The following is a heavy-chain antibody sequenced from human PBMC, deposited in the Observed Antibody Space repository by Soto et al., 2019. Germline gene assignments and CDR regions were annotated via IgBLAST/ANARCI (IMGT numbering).Heavy chain of an antibody. CDR1: GGTFSSYA. J-gene: IGHJ4*02. V-gene: IGHV1-69*12. D-gene: IGHD5-12*01. Sequence: QVQLVQSGAEVKKPGSSVKVSCKASGGTFSSYAISWVSKAPGQGLEWMGGIIPIFGTAKYAQKFQGRVTITADESTSTAYMELSSLRSEDTAVYYCASLLRGYSGTGDYWGQGTLVTVSS. CDR2: IIPIFGTA. CDR3: ASLLRGYSGTGDY.